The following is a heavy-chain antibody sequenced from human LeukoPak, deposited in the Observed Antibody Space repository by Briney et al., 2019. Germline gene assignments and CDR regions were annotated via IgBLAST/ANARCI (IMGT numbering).Heavy chain of an antibody. J-gene: IGHJ4*02. V-gene: IGHV4-59*01. CDR2: IYYSGST. Sequence: PSETLSLTCTVSGGSISSYYWSWIRQPPGKGLEWIGYIYYSGSTNYNPSLKCRVTISVDTSKNQFSLKLSSVTAADTAVYYCALYGSGSYFDYWGQGTLVTVSS. CDR1: GGSISSYY. CDR3: ALYGSGSYFDY. D-gene: IGHD3-10*01.